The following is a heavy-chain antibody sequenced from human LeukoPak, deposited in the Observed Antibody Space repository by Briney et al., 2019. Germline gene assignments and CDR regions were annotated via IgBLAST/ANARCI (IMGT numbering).Heavy chain of an antibody. CDR3: ARDRGYNCGYGSFDP. D-gene: IGHD3-10*01. Sequence: GGSLRLSCAASGFTFSHYNMKWVRQAPGKGLGWLSYISSTSGTTHYADSVKGRFTISRDNGKHSLSLQMNSLRVDDTAVYYCARDRGYNCGYGSFDPWGPGTLVTVSS. V-gene: IGHV3-48*01. J-gene: IGHJ5*02. CDR2: ISSTSGTT. CDR1: GFTFSHYN.